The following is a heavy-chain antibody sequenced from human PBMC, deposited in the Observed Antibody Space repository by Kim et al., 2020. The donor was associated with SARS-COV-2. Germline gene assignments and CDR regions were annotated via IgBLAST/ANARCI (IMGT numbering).Heavy chain of an antibody. Sequence: ASVKVSCKASGYTFTSYGISWVRPAPGQGLEWMGWISAYNGNTNYAQKLQGRVTMTTDTSTSTAYMELRSLRSDDTAVYYCARVESSPGDYYYYGMDVWGQGTTVTVSS. D-gene: IGHD2-2*01. J-gene: IGHJ6*02. CDR1: GYTFTSYG. CDR3: ARVESSPGDYYYYGMDV. V-gene: IGHV1-18*04. CDR2: ISAYNGNT.